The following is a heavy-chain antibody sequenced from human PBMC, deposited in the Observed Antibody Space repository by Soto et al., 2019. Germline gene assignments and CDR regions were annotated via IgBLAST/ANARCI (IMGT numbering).Heavy chain of an antibody. CDR2: ISTYNGIT. D-gene: IGHD2-21*01. J-gene: IGHJ4*02. CDR3: VRGDTYYSEWYFQY. Sequence: QIPLVQSGAEVKKPGASVKVSCKTSGFTFKGYYIYWVRQAPGQGLELMGWISTYNGITQYTESLQDRVTMTIETSASTAHLELRSLISEDTAVYFCVRGDTYYSEWYFQYWGQGTLVIVSS. V-gene: IGHV1-18*01. CDR1: GFTFKGYY.